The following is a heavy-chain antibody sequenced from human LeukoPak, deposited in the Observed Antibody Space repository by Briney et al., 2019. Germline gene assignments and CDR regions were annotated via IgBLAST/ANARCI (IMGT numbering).Heavy chain of an antibody. CDR2: IYYSGGT. CDR1: VGSISSYY. V-gene: IGHV4-59*01. Sequence: SETLSLTCTVSVGSISSYYWSWIRQPPGKGLEWIGYIYYSGGTNYNPSLKSRVTISVDTSKNQFSLKLSSVTAADTAVYYCARGGLRYFDWSHWGQGTLVTVSS. D-gene: IGHD3-9*01. CDR3: ARGGLRYFDWSH. J-gene: IGHJ4*02.